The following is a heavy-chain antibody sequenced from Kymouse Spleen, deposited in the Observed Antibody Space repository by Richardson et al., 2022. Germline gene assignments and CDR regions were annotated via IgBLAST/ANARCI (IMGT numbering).Heavy chain of an antibody. CDR2: IYYSGST. Sequence: QLQLQESGPGLVKPSETLSLTCTVSGGSISSSSYYWGWIRQPPGKGLEWIGSIYYSGSTYYNPSLKSRVTISVDTSKNQFSLKLSSVTAADTAVYYCARTAVAGHYFDYWGQGTLVTVSS. CDR3: ARTAVAGHYFDY. D-gene: IGHD6-19*01. V-gene: IGHV4-39*01. J-gene: IGHJ4*02. CDR1: GGSISSSSYY.